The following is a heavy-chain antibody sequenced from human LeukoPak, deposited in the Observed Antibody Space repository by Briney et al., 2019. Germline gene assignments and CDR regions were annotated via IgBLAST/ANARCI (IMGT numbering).Heavy chain of an antibody. J-gene: IGHJ4*02. V-gene: IGHV3-74*01. D-gene: IGHD6-13*01. CDR1: GFTFSSYW. Sequence: GGSLRLSCAASGFTFSSYWMHWVRQAPGKGLVWVSRINSDGSTRSYADFVKGRFTISRDNAKNTLYLQMNSLRAEDTAVYYCARAYYSSSWSDYWGQGTLVTVSS. CDR2: INSDGSTR. CDR3: ARAYYSSSWSDY.